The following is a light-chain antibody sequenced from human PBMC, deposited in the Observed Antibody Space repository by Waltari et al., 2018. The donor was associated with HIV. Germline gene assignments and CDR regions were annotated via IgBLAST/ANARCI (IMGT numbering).Light chain of an antibody. J-gene: IGLJ2*01. V-gene: IGLV2-14*01. CDR2: EVS. CDR1: RSGVGGSTY. Sequence: QSALTQPASVSGSPGQSIPISCPRTRSGVGGSTYVSWYQHHPGKAPKLMISEVSTRPAGVANRFSGSKSGNTASLTISGLQAEDEADYYCSSYRSSSTLDVVFGGGTKLTVL. CDR3: SSYRSSSTLDVV.